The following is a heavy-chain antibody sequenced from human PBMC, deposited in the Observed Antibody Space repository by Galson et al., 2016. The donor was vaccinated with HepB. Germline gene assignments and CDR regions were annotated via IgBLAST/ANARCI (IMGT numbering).Heavy chain of an antibody. CDR2: INSDGNYI. CDR1: GFTFSGHH. D-gene: IGHD4-17*01. CDR3: ASAQDYGNSPFDY. J-gene: IGHJ4*02. V-gene: IGHV3-74*01. Sequence: SLRLSCAASGFTFSGHHIDWVRQVPGKGLMWVSRINSDGNYINYADSVKGRFTISRDNAKNTVFLQMNSLRAEDTALYYCASAQDYGNSPFDYWGQGTLVTVSS.